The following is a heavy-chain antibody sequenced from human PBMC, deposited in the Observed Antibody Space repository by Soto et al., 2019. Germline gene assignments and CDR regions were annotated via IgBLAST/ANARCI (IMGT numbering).Heavy chain of an antibody. J-gene: IGHJ4*02. V-gene: IGHV3-21*01. CDR3: ARDLGLVAREVGSYLAREVGYCFDY. CDR1: GFTFSSYS. D-gene: IGHD6-6*01. CDR2: ISSSSDYI. Sequence: EVQLVESGGGLVKPGGSLRLSCATSGFTFSSYSMNWVRQAPGKGLEWVSFISSSSDYIYYADSVKGVFTISRDNAKNSLYLQMNSLRAEDTAMYYCARDLGLVAREVGSYLAREVGYCFDYWGQGTLVTVSS.